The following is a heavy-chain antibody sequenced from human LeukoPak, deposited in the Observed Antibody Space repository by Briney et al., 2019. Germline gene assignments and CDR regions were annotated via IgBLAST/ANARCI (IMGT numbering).Heavy chain of an antibody. CDR3: ARDRYSYAMGGFDY. Sequence: GGSLRLSCAASGFTFSSYSMNWVRQAPGKGLEWVSSISSSSSYIYYADSVKGRFTISRDNAKNSLYLQMNSLRAEDTAVYYCARDRYSYAMGGFDYWGQGTLVTVSS. J-gene: IGHJ4*02. CDR1: GFTFSSYS. CDR2: ISSSSSYI. V-gene: IGHV3-21*01. D-gene: IGHD5-18*01.